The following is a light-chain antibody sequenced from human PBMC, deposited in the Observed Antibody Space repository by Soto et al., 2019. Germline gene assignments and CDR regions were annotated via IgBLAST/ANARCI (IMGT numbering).Light chain of an antibody. CDR2: AAS. V-gene: IGKV1D-12*01. CDR3: QQANSFPVS. Sequence: DIQMTQSPSSVSASVGDRVTITCRASQDIGSWFAWYQQKPGKVPKLLIYAASILQSGVPSRFSGSGSGTDFTLTINNLQPEDFATYYCQQANSFPVSFGQGTRLE. J-gene: IGKJ5*01. CDR1: QDIGSW.